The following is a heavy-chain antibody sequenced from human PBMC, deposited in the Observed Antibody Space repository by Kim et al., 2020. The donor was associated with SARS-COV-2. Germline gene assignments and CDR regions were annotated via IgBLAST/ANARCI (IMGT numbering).Heavy chain of an antibody. J-gene: IGHJ3*02. V-gene: IGHV4-39*01. CDR2: IYYSGST. CDR3: ARRSSSGWYDAFDI. Sequence: SETLSLTCTGSGGSISSSSYYWGWIRQPPGKGLEWIGSIYYSGSTYYNPSLKSRVTISVDTSKNQFSLKLSSVTAADTAVYYCARRSSSGWYDAFDIWGQGTMVTVSS. D-gene: IGHD6-19*01. CDR1: GGSISSSSYY.